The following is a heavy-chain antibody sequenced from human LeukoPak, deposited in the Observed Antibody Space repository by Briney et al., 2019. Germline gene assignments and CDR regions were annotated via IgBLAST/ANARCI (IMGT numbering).Heavy chain of an antibody. CDR1: GGSIGSHY. Sequence: SETLSLTCTVSGGSIGSHYWSWIRQPPGKGLEWIGYIYYSGSTNYNPSLKSRVTISVDTSKNQFSLKLSSVTAADTAVYYCASYSSSVTYWGQGTLVTVSS. J-gene: IGHJ4*02. D-gene: IGHD6-6*01. CDR2: IYYSGST. V-gene: IGHV4-59*11. CDR3: ASYSSSVTY.